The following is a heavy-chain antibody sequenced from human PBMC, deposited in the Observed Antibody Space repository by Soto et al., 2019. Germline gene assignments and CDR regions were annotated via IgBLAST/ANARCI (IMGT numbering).Heavy chain of an antibody. D-gene: IGHD2-2*02. CDR2: ISAYNGNT. CDR1: GYTFTSYG. Sequence: QVQLVQSGAEVKKPGASVKVSCKASGYTFTSYGISWVRQAPGQGLEWMGWISAYNGNTNYAQKLQGRVTMTTDTPTSTAYMELRSLRSDDTAVYYCARVACSSTSCYMIDYYYGMDVWGQGTTVTVSS. J-gene: IGHJ6*02. CDR3: ARVACSSTSCYMIDYYYGMDV. V-gene: IGHV1-18*01.